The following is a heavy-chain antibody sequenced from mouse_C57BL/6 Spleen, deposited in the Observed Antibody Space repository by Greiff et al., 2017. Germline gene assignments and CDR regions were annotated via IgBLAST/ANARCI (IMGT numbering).Heavy chain of an antibody. J-gene: IGHJ3*01. D-gene: IGHD4-1*01. CDR1: GFNIKDDY. Sequence: VQLQQSGAELVRPGASVKLSCTASGFNIKDDYMHWVKQRPEQGLEWIGWIDPENGDTEYASKFQGKATITADTASNTAYLQISSLTSEDSAVYYCARLGRAYWGQGTLVTVSA. CDR3: ARLGRAY. V-gene: IGHV14-4*01. CDR2: IDPENGDT.